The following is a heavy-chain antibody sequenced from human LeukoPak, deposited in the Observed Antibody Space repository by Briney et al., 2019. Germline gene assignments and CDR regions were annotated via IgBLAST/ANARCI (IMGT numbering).Heavy chain of an antibody. Sequence: GGSLRLSCAASGFTVSSNYMSWVRQAPGKGLEWVSVIYSGGNTYYADSVRGRFTVSRDNSKNTLYLQMNSLRVDDTAVYYCGKLKSSGYLIEYWGQGTLVTVSS. D-gene: IGHD3-22*01. CDR2: IYSGGNT. CDR3: GKLKSSGYLIEY. V-gene: IGHV3-53*01. J-gene: IGHJ4*02. CDR1: GFTVSSNY.